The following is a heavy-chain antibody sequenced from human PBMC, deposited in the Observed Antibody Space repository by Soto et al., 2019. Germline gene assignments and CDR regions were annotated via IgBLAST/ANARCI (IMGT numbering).Heavy chain of an antibody. V-gene: IGHV3-33*01. CDR1: GFTFSSYG. CDR2: IWYDGSNK. D-gene: IGHD2-8*01. J-gene: IGHJ4*02. Sequence: GGSLRLSCAASGFTFSSYGMHWVRQAPGKGLEWVAVIWYDGSNKYYADSVKGRFTISRDNSKNTLYLQMNSLRAEDTAVYYCARTPIPYCTNGVCYRTSGPPDYWGQGTLVTVSS. CDR3: ARTPIPYCTNGVCYRTSGPPDY.